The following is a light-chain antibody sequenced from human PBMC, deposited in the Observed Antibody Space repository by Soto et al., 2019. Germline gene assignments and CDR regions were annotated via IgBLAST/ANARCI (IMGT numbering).Light chain of an antibody. CDR1: QNLLYSSSNKNF. V-gene: IGKV4-1*01. J-gene: IGKJ4*01. Sequence: DIVMTQSPDSLAVSLGERATINCKSSQNLLYSSSNKNFLAWYQQKAGHPPKLLIYWASTRESGVPDRFSGSGSGTDFSLTISSLQAEDVAVYYCQQYYDAQTTFGGGTKVDIK. CDR2: WAS. CDR3: QQYYDAQTT.